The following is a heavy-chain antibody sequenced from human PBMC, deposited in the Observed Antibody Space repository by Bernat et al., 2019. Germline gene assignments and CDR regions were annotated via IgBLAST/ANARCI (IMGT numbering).Heavy chain of an antibody. J-gene: IGHJ4*02. CDR3: ESLYCGRDSCYDY. D-gene: IGHD2-2*01. CDR1: GLTFRSYS. V-gene: IGHV3-74*01. Sequence: EVQLVESGGGLVQPGGSLRLSCEVSGLTFRSYSMHWVRQAPGKGLVWVSRISSDGGNTNYADSVKGRFTVSRDNAKNTLYLQMTSLRAEDTAVYYCESLYCGRDSCYDYWGQGTLVTVSS. CDR2: ISSDGGNT.